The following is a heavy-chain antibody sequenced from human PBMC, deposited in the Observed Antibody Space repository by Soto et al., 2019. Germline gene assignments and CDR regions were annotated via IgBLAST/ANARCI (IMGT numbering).Heavy chain of an antibody. CDR1: GVTYSTYT. D-gene: IGHD1-7*01. V-gene: IGHV3-30-3*01. CDR3: ARAMYNWNYAYYFDY. Sequence: PGESLKIACAASGVTYSTYTMHWVRQAPGKGLEWVAVISYDGNNKFYADSVKGRFTISRDSTKQTLYLQMNSLRPDDTAVYYCARAMYNWNYAYYFDYWGQGTLVTVSS. CDR2: ISYDGNNK. J-gene: IGHJ4*02.